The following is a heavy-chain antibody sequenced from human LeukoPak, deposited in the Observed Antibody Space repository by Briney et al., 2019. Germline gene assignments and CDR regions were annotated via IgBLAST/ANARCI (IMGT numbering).Heavy chain of an antibody. CDR2: IYQSGST. V-gene: IGHV4-30-2*01. J-gene: IGHJ4*02. D-gene: IGHD4-17*01. Sequence: SETLSLTCAVSGGSITFGGYSWGWIRQPPGKGLEWIGFIYQSGSTYYNPSLKSRVTISVDRSKNQFSLRLSSVTAADTAVYYCARSFVGDYGDYERGDYFDYWGQGILVTVSS. CDR1: GGSITFGGYS. CDR3: ARSFVGDYGDYERGDYFDY.